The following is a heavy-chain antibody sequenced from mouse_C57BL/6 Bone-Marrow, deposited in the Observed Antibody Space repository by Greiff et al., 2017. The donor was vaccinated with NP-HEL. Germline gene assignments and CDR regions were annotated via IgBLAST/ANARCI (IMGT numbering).Heavy chain of an antibody. CDR2: INPNYGTT. Sequence: VQLQQSGPELVKPGASVKISCKASGYSFTDYNMNWVKQSHGKSLEWIGVINPNYGTTSYNQKFKGKATLTVAQSSSTAYMQRNSLTSEYSAVYDGARGDYDGYFDVGGTGTTVTVSS. CDR1: GYSFTDYN. D-gene: IGHD2-4*01. CDR3: ARGDYDGYFDV. J-gene: IGHJ1*03. V-gene: IGHV1-39*01.